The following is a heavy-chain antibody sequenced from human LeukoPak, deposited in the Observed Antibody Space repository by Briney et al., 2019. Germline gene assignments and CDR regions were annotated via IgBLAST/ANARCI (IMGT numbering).Heavy chain of an antibody. CDR3: TRGSSGRRDN. CDR1: GYTFTSCD. J-gene: IGHJ4*02. D-gene: IGHD6-25*01. V-gene: IGHV1-8*01. Sequence: ASVKVSCKASGYTFTSCDINWVRQAAGQGLEWMGWMNPNSGNTGYGQSFRGRITMTRDISIGTAYMELSNLTSEDTAIYYCTRGSSGRRDNWGQGTLVTVSA. CDR2: MNPNSGNT.